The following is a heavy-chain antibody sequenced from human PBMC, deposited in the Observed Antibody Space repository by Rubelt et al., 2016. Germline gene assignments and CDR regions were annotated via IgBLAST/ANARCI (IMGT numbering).Heavy chain of an antibody. D-gene: IGHD5-24*01. CDR3: ARGDGYNFKACDY. V-gene: IGHV3-21*01. J-gene: IGHJ4*02. Sequence: QAPAKGLKWVSSLSSSSSYIYYADSLNGRFTISRENAKNSLYLQMNSLRAGDTAVYYCARGDGYNFKACDYWGQGTLVTVSS. CDR2: LSSSSSYI.